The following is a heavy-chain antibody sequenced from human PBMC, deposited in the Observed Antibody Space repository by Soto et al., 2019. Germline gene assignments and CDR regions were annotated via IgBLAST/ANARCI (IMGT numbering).Heavy chain of an antibody. CDR1: GFTFSSYA. J-gene: IGHJ6*02. Sequence: QVQLVESGGGVVQPGRSLRLSCAASGFTFSSYAMHWVRQAPGKGLEWVAVISYDGSNKYYADSVKGRFTISRDNSKNTLYLQMTSLRAEDTAVYYCARDHMGYGDYGPLYYYYGMDVWGQGTTVTVSS. D-gene: IGHD4-17*01. CDR3: ARDHMGYGDYGPLYYYYGMDV. V-gene: IGHV3-30-3*01. CDR2: ISYDGSNK.